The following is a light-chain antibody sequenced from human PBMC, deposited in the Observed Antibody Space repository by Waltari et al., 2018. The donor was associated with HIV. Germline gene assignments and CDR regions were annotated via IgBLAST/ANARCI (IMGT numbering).Light chain of an antibody. Sequence: QSALTQPASVSGSPGQSIPLSCTATSGDVGAYKYVSWYQQHPGTVPRLIIYDVSNRPSGVSSRFSGSKSGNTASLTISGLQGDDEADYFCSAYASGYTYVFGPGTKVTVL. CDR2: DVS. V-gene: IGLV2-14*03. CDR3: SAYASGYTYV. CDR1: SGDVGAYKY. J-gene: IGLJ1*01.